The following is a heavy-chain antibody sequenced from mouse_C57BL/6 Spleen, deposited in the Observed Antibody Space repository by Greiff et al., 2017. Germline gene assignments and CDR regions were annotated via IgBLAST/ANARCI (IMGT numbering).Heavy chain of an antibody. CDR3: ARWAYDYDGAMDY. V-gene: IGHV7-3*01. J-gene: IGHJ4*01. CDR2: ISNKANGYTT. D-gene: IGHD2-4*01. Sequence: EVKLVESGGGLVQPGGSLSLSCAASGFTFTDYYMSWVRQPPGKALEWLGFISNKANGYTTEYSASVKGRVTISRDNSQSILYLQMNALRAEDSATYYCARWAYDYDGAMDYWGKGTSVTVSS. CDR1: GFTFTDYY.